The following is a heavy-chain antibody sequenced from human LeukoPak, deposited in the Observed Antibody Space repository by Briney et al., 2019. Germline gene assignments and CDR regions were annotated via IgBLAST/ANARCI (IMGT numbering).Heavy chain of an antibody. D-gene: IGHD7-27*01. CDR2: ISSSGSTI. J-gene: IGHJ3*02. CDR3: ARTELGTDAFDS. CDR1: GFTFSSYE. Sequence: GGSLRLSCAASGFTFSSYEMNWVRQAPGKGLEWVSYISSSGSTIYYADSVKGRFTISRDNAKNSLYLQMNSLRAEDTAVYYCARTELGTDAFDSWGQGTMVTVSS. V-gene: IGHV3-48*03.